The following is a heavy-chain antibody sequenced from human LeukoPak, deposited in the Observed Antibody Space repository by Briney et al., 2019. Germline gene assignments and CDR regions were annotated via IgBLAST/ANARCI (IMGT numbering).Heavy chain of an antibody. V-gene: IGHV4-34*01. CDR3: ARGDYVWGSSHNFDY. CDR1: GGSFSGYY. CDR2: IKHSGST. J-gene: IGHJ4*02. D-gene: IGHD3-16*01. Sequence: SETLSLTCAVYGGSFSGYYWSWIRQPPGKGLEWIGEIKHSGSTNYNPSLKSRVTISVDTSKNQFSLKLSSVTAADTAVYYCARGDYVWGSSHNFDYWGQGTLVTVSS.